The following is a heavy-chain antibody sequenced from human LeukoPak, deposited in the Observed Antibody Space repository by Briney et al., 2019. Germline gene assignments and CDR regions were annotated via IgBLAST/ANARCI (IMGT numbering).Heavy chain of an antibody. CDR3: ARQRYSYGYALYYYYMDV. CDR1: GYSFTSYW. D-gene: IGHD5-18*01. J-gene: IGHJ6*03. CDR2: IYPGDSDT. Sequence: GESLQISCKGSGYSFTSYWIGWVRQMPGKGLEWMGIIYPGDSDTRYSPSFQGQVTISADKSISTAYLQWSSLKASDTAMCYCARQRYSYGYALYYYYMDVWGKGTTVTVSS. V-gene: IGHV5-51*01.